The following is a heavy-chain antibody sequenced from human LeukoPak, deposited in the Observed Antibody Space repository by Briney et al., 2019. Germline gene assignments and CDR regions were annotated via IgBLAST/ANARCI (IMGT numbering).Heavy chain of an antibody. CDR1: GITFSSSW. V-gene: IGHV3-74*01. J-gene: IGHJ4*02. CDR3: TRGLSSYYGYFDY. CDR2: VNSGGTAT. Sequence: PGGSLRLSCAASGITFSSSWMHWVRQAPGKRLVWVSRVNSGGTATNYADFVKGRFTISRDNAKNTLYLQMNSLRFEDSAVYYCTRGLSSYYGYFDYWGQGTLVTVSS. D-gene: IGHD3-3*01.